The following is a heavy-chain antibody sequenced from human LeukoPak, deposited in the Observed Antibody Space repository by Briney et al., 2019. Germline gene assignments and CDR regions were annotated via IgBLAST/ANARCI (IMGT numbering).Heavy chain of an antibody. J-gene: IGHJ6*02. Sequence: ASVKVSCRASGYTFANFGINWVRQAPRQGLEWMGWIRVFNGNTNYAQKFQGRVTMTTDTSTGTAYMELTSLRSDDTAVYYCARGFFGTGTYLHYYDMDVWGQGTTVTVSS. V-gene: IGHV1-18*01. CDR3: ARGFFGTGTYLHYYDMDV. D-gene: IGHD3-16*02. CDR2: IRVFNGNT. CDR1: GYTFANFG.